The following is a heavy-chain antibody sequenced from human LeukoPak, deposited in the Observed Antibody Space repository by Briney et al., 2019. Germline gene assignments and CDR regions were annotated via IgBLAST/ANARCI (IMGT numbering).Heavy chain of an antibody. CDR1: GYTLTELS. J-gene: IGHJ4*02. V-gene: IGHV1-24*01. CDR2: FDPEDGET. D-gene: IGHD3-9*01. CDR3: ATGRRRYFDWLSRVWDY. Sequence: ASVKVSCKVSGYTLTELSMHWVRQAPGKGLEWMGGFDPEDGETIYAQKFQGRVTMAEDTSTDTAYMELSSLRSEDTAVYYCATGRRRYFDWLSRVWDYWGQGTLVTVSS.